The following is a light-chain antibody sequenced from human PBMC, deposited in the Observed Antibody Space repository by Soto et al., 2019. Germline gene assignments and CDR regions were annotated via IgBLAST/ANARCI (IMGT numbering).Light chain of an antibody. CDR1: QSISSY. Sequence: DIQMTQSPSSLSASVGDRVTITCRASQSISSYFNWYQQKPGKAPTLLIYAASSVQSGVPSRFSGSGSGTDFTLTISSLQPEDFATYYCQQSYSTPRTFGQGTKLEIK. CDR2: AAS. J-gene: IGKJ2*01. V-gene: IGKV1-39*01. CDR3: QQSYSTPRT.